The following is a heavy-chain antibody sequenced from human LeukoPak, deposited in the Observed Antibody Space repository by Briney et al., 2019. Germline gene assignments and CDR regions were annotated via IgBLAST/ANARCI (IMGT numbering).Heavy chain of an antibody. CDR3: ARGGYTISSYIFDY. CDR1: GGSISSYW. V-gene: IGHV4-4*07. D-gene: IGHD3-16*02. CDR2: IYTTGRT. Sequence: SETLSLTCSVSGGSISSYWWSWIRQPAGKGLEFIGRIYTTGRTNHNPSLKSRVSMSVDTSKNKFSLELRSVTAADTAVYFCARGGYTISSYIFDYWGQGALVTVSS. J-gene: IGHJ4*02.